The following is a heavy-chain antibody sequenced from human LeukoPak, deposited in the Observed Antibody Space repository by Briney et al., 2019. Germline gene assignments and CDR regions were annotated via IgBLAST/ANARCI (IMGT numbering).Heavy chain of an antibody. V-gene: IGHV1-24*01. CDR1: GYTLTELS. CDR2: FDPEDGET. J-gene: IGHJ3*02. D-gene: IGHD3-22*01. Sequence: EASVKVSCKVSGYTLTELSMHWVRQAPGKGLEWMGGFDPEDGETIYAQKFQGRVTMTEDTSTDTAYMELSSLRSEDTAVYYCATTSRPDYDSSGYYAFDTWGQGTMVTVSS. CDR3: ATTSRPDYDSSGYYAFDT.